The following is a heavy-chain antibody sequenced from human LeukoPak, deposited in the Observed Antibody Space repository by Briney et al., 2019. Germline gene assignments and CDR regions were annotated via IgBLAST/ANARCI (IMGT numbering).Heavy chain of an antibody. V-gene: IGHV4-31*03. CDR3: ARDPAPVHYVWGSRPGLDAFDI. CDR2: IYYSGST. CDR1: GGSISSGGYY. Sequence: PSETLSLTCTVSGGSISSGGYYWSWIRQHPGKGLEWIGYIYYSGSTYYNPSLKSRVTISVDTSKNQFSLKLSSVTAADTAVYYCARDPAPVHYVWGSRPGLDAFDIWGQGTMVTVSS. J-gene: IGHJ3*02. D-gene: IGHD3-16*01.